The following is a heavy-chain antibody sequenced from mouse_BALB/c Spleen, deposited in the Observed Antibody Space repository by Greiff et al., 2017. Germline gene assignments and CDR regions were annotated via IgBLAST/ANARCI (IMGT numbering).Heavy chain of an antibody. D-gene: IGHD2-3*01. CDR1: GYTFTSYT. Sequence: VKLVESGAELARPGASVKMSCKASGYTFTSYTMHWVKQRPGQGLEWIGYINPSSGYTNYNQKFKDKATLTADKSSSTAYMQLSSLTSEDSAVYYCARFFSPMINWYFDVWGAGTTVTVSS. V-gene: IGHV1-4*01. CDR2: INPSSGYT. CDR3: ARFFSPMINWYFDV. J-gene: IGHJ1*01.